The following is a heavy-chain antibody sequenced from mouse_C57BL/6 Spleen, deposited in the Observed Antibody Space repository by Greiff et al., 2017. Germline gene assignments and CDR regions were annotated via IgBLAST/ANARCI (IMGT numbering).Heavy chain of an antibody. Sequence: EVKLEESGGGLVQPGGSMKLSCVASGFTFSNYWMNWVRQSPEKGLEWVAQIRLKSDNYATHYAESVKGRFTISRDDSKSSVYLQMNNLRAEDTGIYYSTGGGYYGSRGYFDVWGTGTTVTVSS. D-gene: IGHD1-1*01. V-gene: IGHV6-3*01. J-gene: IGHJ1*03. CDR2: IRLKSDNYAT. CDR1: GFTFSNYW. CDR3: TGGGYYGSRGYFDV.